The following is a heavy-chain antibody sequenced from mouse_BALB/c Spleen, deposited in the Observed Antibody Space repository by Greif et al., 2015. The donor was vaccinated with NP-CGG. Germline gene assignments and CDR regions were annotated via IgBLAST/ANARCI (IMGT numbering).Heavy chain of an antibody. Sequence: VMLVESGPGLVAPSQSLSITCTVSGFSLTSYGVHWVRQPPGKGLEWLGVIWXGGSANYNSALMSRLSISKDNSKSXVFLKMNSLQTDDTAMYYCASDGYCAMDYWGQGTSVTVSS. V-gene: IGHV2-9*02. J-gene: IGHJ4*01. CDR1: GFSLTSYG. CDR3: ASDGYCAMDY. CDR2: IWXGGSA.